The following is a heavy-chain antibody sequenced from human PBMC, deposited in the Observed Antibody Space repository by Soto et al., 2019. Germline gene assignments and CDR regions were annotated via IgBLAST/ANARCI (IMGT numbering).Heavy chain of an antibody. Sequence: GGSLRLSCAASGFTFSSYAMSWVRQAPGKGLEWVSAISGSGGSTYYADSVKGRFTISRDNAKNTLYLQMNSLRAEDTAVYYCARLPGYSTGWTPFDFWGQGTQVIVSS. D-gene: IGHD6-19*01. J-gene: IGHJ4*02. CDR3: ARLPGYSTGWTPFDF. CDR2: ISGSGGST. CDR1: GFTFSSYA. V-gene: IGHV3-23*01.